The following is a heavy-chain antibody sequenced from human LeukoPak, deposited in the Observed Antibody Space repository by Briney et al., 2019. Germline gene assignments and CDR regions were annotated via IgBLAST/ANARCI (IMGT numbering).Heavy chain of an antibody. CDR2: IYPGDSDT. J-gene: IGHJ4*02. CDR1: GYIFTTYW. CDR3: ARRAWNYEYFDY. V-gene: IGHV5-51*01. Sequence: GESLKISCKGSGYIFTTYWIAWVRQMPGKGLEWMGIIYPGDSDTRYSPSFQGQVTISVDKSINTAYLQWSSLTASDTAMYHCARRAWNYEYFDYWGQGTLVTVSS. D-gene: IGHD1-7*01.